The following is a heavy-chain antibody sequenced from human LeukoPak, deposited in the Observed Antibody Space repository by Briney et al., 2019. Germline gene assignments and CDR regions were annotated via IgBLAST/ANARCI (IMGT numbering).Heavy chain of an antibody. D-gene: IGHD6-13*01. Sequence: PSETLSLTCTVSGGSISSYYWSWIRQPAGKGLEWIGRIYTSGSTNYNPSLKSRVTMSVDTSKNQFSLKLSSATAADTAVYYCASDSLPGYSSSSNDYWGQGTLVTVSS. J-gene: IGHJ4*02. CDR2: IYTSGST. V-gene: IGHV4-4*07. CDR1: GGSISSYY. CDR3: ASDSLPGYSSSSNDY.